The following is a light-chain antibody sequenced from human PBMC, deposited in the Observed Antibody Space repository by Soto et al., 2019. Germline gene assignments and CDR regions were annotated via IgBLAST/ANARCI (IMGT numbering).Light chain of an antibody. CDR2: KAS. CDR1: QNINSW. J-gene: IGKJ4*01. CDR3: QQYESFFPRP. V-gene: IGKV1-5*03. Sequence: DIQMTQSPSTLSASVGDRVTITCRASQNINSWLAWYQQKPGKAPKLLIYKASNLESGVPSRFSGSGSGTDFTLTISSLQPDDFATYHCQQYESFFPRPCGGGTKVDIK.